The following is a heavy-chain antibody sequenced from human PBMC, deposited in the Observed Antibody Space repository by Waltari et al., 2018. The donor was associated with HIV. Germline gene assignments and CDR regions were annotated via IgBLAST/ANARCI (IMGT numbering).Heavy chain of an antibody. CDR3: ATSSLEPGGGDY. J-gene: IGHJ4*02. CDR2: IYYSGST. V-gene: IGHV4-31*03. D-gene: IGHD1-1*01. CDR1: GGSIRRAGYY. Sequence: QVQLQESRPGLVQPSQPLSLTCPFSGGSIRRAGYYWSLIRQHPGKGLEWIGYIYYSGSTYYNPALKSRVTISVDTSKNQFSLKLSSVTAADTAVYYCATSSLEPGGGDYWGQGTLVTVSS.